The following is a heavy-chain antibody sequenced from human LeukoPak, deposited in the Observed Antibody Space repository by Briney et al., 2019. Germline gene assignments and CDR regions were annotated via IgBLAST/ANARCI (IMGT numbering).Heavy chain of an antibody. J-gene: IGHJ4*02. V-gene: IGHV1-69*01. Sequence: EASVKVSCKASGGTFISYAISWVRQAPGQGLEWMGGIIPIFGTANYAQKFQGRVTITADESTSTAYMELSSLRSEDTAVYYCARAVRDFWTSPVDYWGQGTLVTVSS. CDR3: ARAVRDFWTSPVDY. CDR2: IIPIFGTA. D-gene: IGHD3/OR15-3a*01. CDR1: GGTFISYA.